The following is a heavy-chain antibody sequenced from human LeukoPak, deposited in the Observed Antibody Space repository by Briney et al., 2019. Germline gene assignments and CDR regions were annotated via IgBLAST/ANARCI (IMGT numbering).Heavy chain of an antibody. V-gene: IGHV4-34*01. J-gene: IGHJ6*03. CDR2: INHSGST. Sequence: KPSETLSLTCAVYGGSFSGYYWSWIRQPPGKGLEWIGEINHSGSTNYNPSLKSRVTISVDTSKNQFSLKLSSVTAADTAVYYCARGHQLTGYYYYMDVWGKGTTVTVSS. CDR3: ARGHQLTGYYYYMDV. CDR1: GGSFSGYY. D-gene: IGHD1-14*01.